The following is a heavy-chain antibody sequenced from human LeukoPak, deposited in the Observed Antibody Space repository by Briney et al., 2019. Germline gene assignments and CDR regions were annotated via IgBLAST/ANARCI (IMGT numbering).Heavy chain of an antibody. CDR1: GFTFSSYG. CDR2: ISCDGSNK. V-gene: IGHV3-30*18. J-gene: IGHJ4*02. Sequence: PGRSLRLSCAASGFTFSSYGMHWVRQAPGKGLEWVAVISCDGSNKYYADSVKGRFTISRDNSKNTLYLQMNSLRAEDTAVYYCAKQTDYGAFDYWGQGTLVTVSS. D-gene: IGHD4-17*01. CDR3: AKQTDYGAFDY.